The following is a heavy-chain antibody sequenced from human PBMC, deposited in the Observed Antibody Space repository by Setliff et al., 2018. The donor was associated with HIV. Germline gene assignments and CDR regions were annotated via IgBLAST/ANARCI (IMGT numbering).Heavy chain of an antibody. V-gene: IGHV4-4*02. Sequence: SETLSLTCDVSGGSISGNSWWTWVRQPPGKGLEWIGQIYHGGNTRYNPSLKSRLTMSIDKSKNQVSLELSSVTAADTAVYYCAREIYGGNSRPFDYWGQGTLVTVSS. CDR3: AREIYGGNSRPFDY. CDR2: IYHGGNT. D-gene: IGHD4-17*01. J-gene: IGHJ4*02. CDR1: GGSISGNSW.